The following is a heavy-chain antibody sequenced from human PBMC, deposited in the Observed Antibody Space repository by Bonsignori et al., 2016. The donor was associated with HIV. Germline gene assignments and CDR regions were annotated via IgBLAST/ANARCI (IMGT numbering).Heavy chain of an antibody. Sequence: SETLSLTCSVSGDPMNDYYWSWVRQSPGKTLEWVGYIFYGGATNYNPSLKGRVTISLDTSKSQFSLRLSSVTAADTAVYYYARYTAYRGVDYWGPGTLVTVSS. D-gene: IGHD2-2*02. CDR2: IFYGGAT. CDR3: ARYTAYRGVDY. CDR1: GDPMNDYY. V-gene: IGHV4-59*01. J-gene: IGHJ4*02.